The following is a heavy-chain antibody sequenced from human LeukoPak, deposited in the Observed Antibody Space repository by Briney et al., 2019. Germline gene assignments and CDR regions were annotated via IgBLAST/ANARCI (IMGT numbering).Heavy chain of an antibody. V-gene: IGHV3-53*01. CDR1: GLTVSHDY. J-gene: IGHJ4*02. CDR3: ARARFGALLRGLDS. Sequence: GGSLRLFCAVTGLTVSHDYMTWVRQSPGKGTEWVSVIYSVGRSFYADSVKGRFTISRDTSANTLYLDMSSLRAEDTAVYFCARARFGALLRGLDSWGQGTLGIVSS. CDR2: IYSVGRS. D-gene: IGHD3-10*01.